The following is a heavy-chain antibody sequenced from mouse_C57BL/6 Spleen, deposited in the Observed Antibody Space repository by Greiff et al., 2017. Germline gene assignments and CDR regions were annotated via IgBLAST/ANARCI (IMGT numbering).Heavy chain of an antibody. Sequence: EVKLVESGGGLVKPGGSLKLSCAASGFTFSDYGMHWVRQAPEKGLEWVAYISSGSSTIYYADTVKGRFTISRDNATNTLFLQMTSLRSEDTAMYYCARDDGYYAGFAYWGQGTLVTVSA. V-gene: IGHV5-17*01. J-gene: IGHJ3*01. CDR2: ISSGSSTI. CDR1: GFTFSDYG. D-gene: IGHD2-3*01. CDR3: ARDDGYYAGFAY.